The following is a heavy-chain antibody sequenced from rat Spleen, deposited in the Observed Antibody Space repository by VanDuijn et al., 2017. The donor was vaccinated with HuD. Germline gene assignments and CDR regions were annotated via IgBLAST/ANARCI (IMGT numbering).Heavy chain of an antibody. CDR3: ASLMYTPDYLGVMDV. CDR1: GFTFSDYY. D-gene: IGHD1-6*01. CDR2: ISYDGSTI. J-gene: IGHJ4*01. Sequence: EVQLVESDGGLVQPGRSLRLSCAASGFTFSDYYMAWVRQAPRKGLEWVARISYDGSTISYRDSVKGRFTSSRDNARNTLYLQMDSLRSENTATYYCASLMYTPDYLGVMDVWGKGASVTVSS. V-gene: IGHV5-29*01.